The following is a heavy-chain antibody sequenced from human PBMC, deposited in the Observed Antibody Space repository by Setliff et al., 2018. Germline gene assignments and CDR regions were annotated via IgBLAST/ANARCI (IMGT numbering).Heavy chain of an antibody. V-gene: IGHV3-7*03. J-gene: IGHJ4*02. CDR2: VERGGSKK. CDR1: GFTFSNYW. D-gene: IGHD2-21*01. Sequence: ESLRLSCTASGFTFSNYWMTWVRQAPGKGLEWVAKVERGGSKKFYVDSVKGRLTISRDNARNSQYLEMNSLRAEDTAVYYCARLVMRGTIDFFDYWGQGTLVTVPS. CDR3: ARLVMRGTIDFFDY.